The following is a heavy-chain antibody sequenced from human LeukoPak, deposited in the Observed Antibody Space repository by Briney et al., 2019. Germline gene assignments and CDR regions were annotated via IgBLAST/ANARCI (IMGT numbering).Heavy chain of an antibody. D-gene: IGHD3-9*01. V-gene: IGHV3-30*04. CDR1: GFTFSSYA. Sequence: GGSLRLSCAASGFTFSSYAMHWVRQAPGKGLEWVAVISYDGSNKYYADSVKGRFTISRDNSKNTLYLQMNSLRAEDTAVYYCARDLPYYDILTGSESVFDIWGQGTMVTVSS. CDR2: ISYDGSNK. J-gene: IGHJ3*02. CDR3: ARDLPYYDILTGSESVFDI.